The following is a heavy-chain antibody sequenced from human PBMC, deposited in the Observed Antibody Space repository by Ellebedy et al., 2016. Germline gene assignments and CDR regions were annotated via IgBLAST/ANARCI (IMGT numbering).Heavy chain of an antibody. D-gene: IGHD3-10*01. CDR2: IDPSDSYT. J-gene: IGHJ4*02. V-gene: IGHV5-10-1*01. CDR1: GYSFTSYW. CDR3: ARHLRGVSSPIGY. Sequence: GESLKISCKGSGYSFTSYWISWVRQMPGKGLEWMGRIDPSDSYTNYSPSFQGHATISADKSISTAYLQWSSLKASDTAMYYCARHLRGVSSPIGYWGQGTLVTVSS.